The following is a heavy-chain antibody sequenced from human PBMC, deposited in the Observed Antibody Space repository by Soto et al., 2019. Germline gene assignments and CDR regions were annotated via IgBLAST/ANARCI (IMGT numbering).Heavy chain of an antibody. V-gene: IGHV1-46*01. CDR3: ARGGHVVVVTAALDY. CDR2: VNPSGGHT. J-gene: IGHJ4*02. Sequence: QVQLVQSGAEVKKPGASVKVSCKASGDTFTDYYIHWVRQAPGQGLEWMGTVNPSGGHTTYAQHFLCRINMNRDTSTSTLYMELTSLTSGDTAVYYCARGGHVVVVTAALDYWGQGTLVTVSS. D-gene: IGHD2-21*02. CDR1: GDTFTDYY.